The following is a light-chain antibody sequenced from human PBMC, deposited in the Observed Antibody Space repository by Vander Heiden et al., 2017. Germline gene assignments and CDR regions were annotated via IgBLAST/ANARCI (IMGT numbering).Light chain of an antibody. CDR1: SSNIGSNS. Sequence: QSVLTQPPSASGTPGPRVTTSCSGSSSNIGSNSVNWYQQLPGTAPKLLIYSNNQRPSGVPDRFSGSKSGTSASLAISGLQSEDEADDYCAAWDDSLNGSWVFGGGTKLTVL. CDR2: SNN. CDR3: AAWDDSLNGSWV. J-gene: IGLJ3*02. V-gene: IGLV1-44*01.